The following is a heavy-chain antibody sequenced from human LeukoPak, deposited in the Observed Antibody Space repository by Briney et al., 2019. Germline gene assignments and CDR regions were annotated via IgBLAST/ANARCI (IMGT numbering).Heavy chain of an antibody. D-gene: IGHD5-18*01. CDR1: GYTFTTYN. CDR2: MNPGSGDT. V-gene: IGHV1-8*03. CDR3: ARGGGWGDTDAFFF. J-gene: IGHJ3*01. Sequence: ASVKVSCKASGYTFTTYNINWVRQATGQGLEWMGWMNPGSGDTAYAQKFQGRVTITRDTSITTAYMELSRLKSDDTAVYYCARGGGWGDTDAFFFWGQGTMVTVSS.